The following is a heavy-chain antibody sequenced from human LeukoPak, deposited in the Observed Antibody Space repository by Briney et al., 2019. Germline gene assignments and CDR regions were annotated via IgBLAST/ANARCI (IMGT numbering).Heavy chain of an antibody. CDR1: GFTVSSNY. J-gene: IGHJ5*02. CDR2: IYSGGST. CDR3: ARDGWFGDYNWFDP. V-gene: IGHV3-66*01. Sequence: PGGSLRLSCAASGFTVSSNYMSWVRQAPGKGLEWVSVIYSGGSTYYADSVKGRFTNSRDNAKNSLYLQMNSLRAEDTAMYYCARDGWFGDYNWFDPWGQGTLVTVSS. D-gene: IGHD3-10*01.